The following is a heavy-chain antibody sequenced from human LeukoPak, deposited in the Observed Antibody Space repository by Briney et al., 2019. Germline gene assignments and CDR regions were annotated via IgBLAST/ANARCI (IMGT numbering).Heavy chain of an antibody. CDR3: ARKVLGYCSSTSCYHNAFDI. Sequence: GASVKVSCKASGGTFSSYAISWVRQDPGQGLEWMGGIIPIFGTANYAQKFQGRVTITADESTSTAYMELSSLRSEDTAVYYCARKVLGYCSSTSCYHNAFDIWGQGTMVTVSS. CDR1: GGTFSSYA. J-gene: IGHJ3*02. CDR2: IIPIFGTA. V-gene: IGHV1-69*13. D-gene: IGHD2-2*01.